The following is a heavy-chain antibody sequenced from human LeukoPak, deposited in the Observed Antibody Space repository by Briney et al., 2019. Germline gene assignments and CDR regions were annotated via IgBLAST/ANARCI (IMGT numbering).Heavy chain of an antibody. V-gene: IGHV3-64D*08. J-gene: IGHJ4*02. CDR2: ISGNGGSI. D-gene: IGHD5-12*01. CDR3: VKGFLVATIRGVFDY. Sequence: GGSLRLSCSASRFTFSNYAMHWVRQAPGKGLEYVSAISGNGGSIYYADSVKGRFTIARDNSKNTLYLQMSSLRAEDTAVYYCVKGFLVATIRGVFDYWGRGTLVTVSS. CDR1: RFTFSNYA.